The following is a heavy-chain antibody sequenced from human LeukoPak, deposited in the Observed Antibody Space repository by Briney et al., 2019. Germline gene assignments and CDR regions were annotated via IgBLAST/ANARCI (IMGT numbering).Heavy chain of an antibody. CDR3: ARLILNRMYSGSYYYYYYMDV. CDR1: GGSISSSSYY. CDR2: IYYSGST. Sequence: PSETQSLTCTVSGGSISSSSYYWGWIRQPPGKGLEWIGSIYYSGSTYYNPSLKSRVTISVDTSKNQFSLKLSSVTAADTAVYYCARLILNRMYSGSYYYYYYMDVWGKGTTVTISS. D-gene: IGHD1-26*01. J-gene: IGHJ6*03. V-gene: IGHV4-39*07.